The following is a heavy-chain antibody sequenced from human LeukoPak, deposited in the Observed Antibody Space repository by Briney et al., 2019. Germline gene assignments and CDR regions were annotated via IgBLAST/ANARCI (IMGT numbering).Heavy chain of an antibody. CDR1: AGTFIIYA. Sequence: SVTVSYKASAGTFIIYAISWVRQAPGQGSGWMGGIIVVFGTANYTQKFQVRLTITTDQSTSTAYIELSSLRSEDTAVYYCARDVTSIVVVTANYGDQIGDAFDIWGQGTMVTVSS. D-gene: IGHD2-21*02. CDR3: ARDVTSIVVVTANYGDQIGDAFDI. V-gene: IGHV1-69*05. CDR2: IIVVFGTA. J-gene: IGHJ3*02.